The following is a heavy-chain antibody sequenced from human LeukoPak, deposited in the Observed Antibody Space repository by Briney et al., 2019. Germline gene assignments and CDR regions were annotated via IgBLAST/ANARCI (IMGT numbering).Heavy chain of an antibody. CDR3: ARALKRVYDFWPTPDY. CDR1: GFTFSSYW. J-gene: IGHJ4*02. Sequence: ETGGSLRLSCAASGFTFSSYWMHWVRQAPGKGLVWVSRINSDGSSTSYADSVKGRFTISRDNAKNTLYLQMNSLRAEDTAVYYCARALKRVYDFWPTPDYWGQGTLVTVSS. V-gene: IGHV3-74*01. CDR2: INSDGSST. D-gene: IGHD3-3*01.